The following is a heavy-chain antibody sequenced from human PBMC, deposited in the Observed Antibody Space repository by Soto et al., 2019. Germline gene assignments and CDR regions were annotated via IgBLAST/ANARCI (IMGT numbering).Heavy chain of an antibody. CDR2: ISGSGGST. Sequence: LRLSCAASGFTFSSYAMSWVREAPGKGLEWVSAISGSGGSTYYADSVKGRFTISRDNSKNPLYLQMNSLRAEDTAVYYCAKGDDSSGYYYGYSAFDIWGQGTMVTVSS. CDR3: AKGDDSSGYYYGYSAFDI. V-gene: IGHV3-23*01. D-gene: IGHD3-22*01. CDR1: GFTFSSYA. J-gene: IGHJ3*02.